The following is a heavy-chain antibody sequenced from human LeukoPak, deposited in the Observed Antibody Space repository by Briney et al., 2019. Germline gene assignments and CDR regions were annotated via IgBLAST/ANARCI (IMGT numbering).Heavy chain of an antibody. D-gene: IGHD2-2*01. Sequence: ASVKVSCKASGYTFTGYYMHWVRQAPVQGLDWIEWINPNSGGTNYAQKFQGRVTTTRDTSISTAYMELSRLRPDDTAVYYCARDRTSRGTVPNYWGQGTLVTVSS. CDR3: ARDRTSRGTVPNY. CDR1: GYTFTGYY. J-gene: IGHJ4*02. CDR2: INPNSGGT. V-gene: IGHV1-2*02.